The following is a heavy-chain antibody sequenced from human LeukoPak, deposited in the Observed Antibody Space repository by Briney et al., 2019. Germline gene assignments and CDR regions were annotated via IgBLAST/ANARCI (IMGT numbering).Heavy chain of an antibody. D-gene: IGHD1-1*01. CDR2: INQSGST. CDR3: ARGRGWNDVNNYYYGMDV. Sequence: SETLSLTCAVYGGSFRGYYWSWIRQPPGKGLEWIGEINQSGSTNYNPSLKSRGTISVDTSKNQLSLKPSSVTAADTAVYYCARGRGWNDVNNYYYGMDVWGQGTTVTVSS. J-gene: IGHJ6*02. V-gene: IGHV4-34*01. CDR1: GGSFRGYY.